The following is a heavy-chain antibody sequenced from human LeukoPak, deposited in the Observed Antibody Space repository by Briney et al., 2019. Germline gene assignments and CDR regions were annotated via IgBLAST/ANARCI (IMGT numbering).Heavy chain of an antibody. CDR3: ARTHFDSLGWFDP. D-gene: IGHD3-9*01. V-gene: IGHV4-39*07. Sequence: SETLSLTCTVSGGSMRSSNFYWGWIRQLPGKGLEWIGNINYSGSTYYNPSVKSRVTLSVDVSKNRFSLNLTSVTAADTALYFCARTHFDSLGWFDPWGQGIQVIVSS. CDR1: GGSMRSSNFY. J-gene: IGHJ5*02. CDR2: INYSGST.